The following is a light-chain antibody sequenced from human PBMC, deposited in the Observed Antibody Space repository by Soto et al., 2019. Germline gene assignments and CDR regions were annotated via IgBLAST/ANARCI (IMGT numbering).Light chain of an antibody. CDR1: QSVNSY. J-gene: IGKJ2*01. CDR3: QQFNSYPPMYT. V-gene: IGKV3-15*01. Sequence: ETVMTQSPATLSVSPGERATLSCRAGQSVNSYLAWYQQKPGQAPRLLIRGASARATGIPARFSGSGSGTEFTLTISSLQSEDFATYYCQQFNSYPPMYTFGQGTKLEIK. CDR2: GAS.